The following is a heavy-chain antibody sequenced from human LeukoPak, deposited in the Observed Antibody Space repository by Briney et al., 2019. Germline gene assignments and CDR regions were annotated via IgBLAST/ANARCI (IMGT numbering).Heavy chain of an antibody. D-gene: IGHD3-22*01. CDR3: AREWGLESSGYYYAY. Sequence: SVKVSCKAYGGTFSRFTISWVRQAPGQGFEWMGGITPIFGTANFAQKFQGRVSITADGSTSTAFMELSSLRSEDTAVYYCAREWGLESSGYYYAYWGQGTLVTVSS. V-gene: IGHV1-69*13. CDR2: ITPIFGTA. J-gene: IGHJ4*02. CDR1: GGTFSRFT.